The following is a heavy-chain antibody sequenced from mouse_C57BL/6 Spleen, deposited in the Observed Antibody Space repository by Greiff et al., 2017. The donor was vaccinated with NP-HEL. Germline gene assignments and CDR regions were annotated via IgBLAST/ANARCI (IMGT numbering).Heavy chain of an antibody. Sequence: QVQLQQSGAELVRPGASVKLSCKASGYTFTDYCINWVKQRPGQGLEWIGRIYPGSGNTYYNEKFKGKATLTAEKSSSTAYMQLSSLTSEDSAVYFYYREVRYYVDYWGQGTTLTVSS. CDR3: YREVRYYVDY. CDR2: IYPGSGNT. V-gene: IGHV1-76*01. D-gene: IGHD1-1*01. J-gene: IGHJ2*01. CDR1: GYTFTDYC.